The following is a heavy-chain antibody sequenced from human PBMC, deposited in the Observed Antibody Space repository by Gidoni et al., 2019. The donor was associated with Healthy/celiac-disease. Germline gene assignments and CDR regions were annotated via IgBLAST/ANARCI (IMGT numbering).Heavy chain of an antibody. V-gene: IGHV3-23*01. J-gene: IGHJ4*02. Sequence: EVQLLESGGGLVQLGGSLRLSCAASGFTFSSDAMSWVRQAPGKGLEWVSAISGSGGSTYSAASVKCRFTISIDNSKNTLYLQMNSLIAEDTAVYYCAKDLDWNDFWGQGTLVTVSS. D-gene: IGHD1-1*01. CDR3: AKDLDWNDF. CDR2: ISGSGGST. CDR1: GFTFSSDA.